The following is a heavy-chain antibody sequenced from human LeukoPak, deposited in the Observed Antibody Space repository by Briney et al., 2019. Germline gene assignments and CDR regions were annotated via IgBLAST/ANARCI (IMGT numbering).Heavy chain of an antibody. D-gene: IGHD1-26*01. V-gene: IGHV4-34*01. Sequence: PSETLSLTCAVYGGSLSGYYWSWVRQPPGKGLEWIGNIYHGGITYYNPSLKSRVTISVGTSKNQCYLKLSSVTAAETAVYYGARDPYSGGYGDYYYYYMDLWGQGTTVIISS. CDR2: IYHGGIT. CDR3: ARDPYSGGYGDYYYYYMDL. CDR1: GGSLSGYY. J-gene: IGHJ6*03.